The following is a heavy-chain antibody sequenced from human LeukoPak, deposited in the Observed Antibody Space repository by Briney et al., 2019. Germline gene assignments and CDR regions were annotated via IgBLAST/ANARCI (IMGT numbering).Heavy chain of an antibody. Sequence: PGGSLRLSCAASGFTFSSYGMHWVRQAPGKGLEWVAVISYDGSNKYYADSVKGRFTISRDNSKNTLYLQMNSLGAEDTAVYYCAKDLRVAGGFDYWGQGTLVTVSS. J-gene: IGHJ4*02. CDR3: AKDLRVAGGFDY. CDR2: ISYDGSNK. V-gene: IGHV3-30*18. CDR1: GFTFSSYG. D-gene: IGHD6-19*01.